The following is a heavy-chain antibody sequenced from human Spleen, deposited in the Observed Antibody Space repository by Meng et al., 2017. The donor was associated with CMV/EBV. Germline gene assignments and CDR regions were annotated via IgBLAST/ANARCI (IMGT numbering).Heavy chain of an antibody. CDR1: GSIRRSSYY. Sequence: GSIRRSSYYWGWVRQPPGKGLEWIGSIYYSGSTYYNPSLKSRVTISVDTSKNQFSLKLSSVTAADTAVYYCARAFVVVPAAITGFDPWGQGTLVTVSS. D-gene: IGHD2-2*02. CDR3: ARAFVVVPAAITGFDP. CDR2: IYYSGST. V-gene: IGHV4-39*07. J-gene: IGHJ5*02.